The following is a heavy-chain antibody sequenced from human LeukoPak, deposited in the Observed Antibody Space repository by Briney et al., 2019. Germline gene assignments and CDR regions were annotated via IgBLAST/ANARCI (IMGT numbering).Heavy chain of an antibody. CDR1: GYTFTGYY. J-gene: IGHJ4*02. V-gene: IGHV1-2*02. Sequence: SVKVSCRASGYTFTGYYIHWVRQAPGQGLEWMGWINPNSGDTYYAQMFQGRVTMTRDTSISTGYMELRSLRSDDTAVYYCARDGERRTPAAAGNGEVDYWGQGTLVTVSS. CDR2: INPNSGDT. D-gene: IGHD6-13*01. CDR3: ARDGERRTPAAAGNGEVDY.